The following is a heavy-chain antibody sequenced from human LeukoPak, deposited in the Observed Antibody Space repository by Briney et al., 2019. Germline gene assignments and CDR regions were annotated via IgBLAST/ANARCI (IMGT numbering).Heavy chain of an antibody. J-gene: IGHJ4*02. V-gene: IGHV3-11*04. CDR1: GFTFSDYY. CDR2: ISSSGSTI. Sequence: GGSLRLSCAASGFTFSDYYMSWVRQAPGNGLQWVSYISSSGSTIYYADDVKGRFTISRDNAKNSLYLQMNSLRVEDTAVYYCARASSGTYSETDYWGQGTLVIVSS. CDR3: ARASSGTYSETDY. D-gene: IGHD1-26*01.